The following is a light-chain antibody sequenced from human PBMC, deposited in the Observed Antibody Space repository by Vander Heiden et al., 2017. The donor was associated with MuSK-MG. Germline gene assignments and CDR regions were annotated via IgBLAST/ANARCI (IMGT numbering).Light chain of an antibody. J-gene: IGKJ5*01. CDR3: QNCKSAPPVT. Sequence: DIQMTQSPSSLSASVGDRVTITCRASPGISNYLAWYQQKPGKVPKLLIYPASTLQSGVLSRFSGSGSGTDFSLTISSLQSEDVATFYCQNCKSAPPVTFGQGTRLEIK. CDR2: PAS. V-gene: IGKV1-27*01. CDR1: PGISNY.